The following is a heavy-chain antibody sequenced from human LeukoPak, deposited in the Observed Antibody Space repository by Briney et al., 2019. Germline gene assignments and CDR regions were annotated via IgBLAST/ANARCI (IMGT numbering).Heavy chain of an antibody. J-gene: IGHJ6*03. Sequence: PGGSLRLSCAASGFTFSSYAMSWVRQAPGKGLEWVSAISGSGGSTYYADSVKGRFTISRDNSKDTLYLQMNSLRAEDTAVYYCAKVGSEVPSDYMDVWGKGTTVTVSS. V-gene: IGHV3-23*01. CDR2: ISGSGGST. D-gene: IGHD1-26*01. CDR1: GFTFSSYA. CDR3: AKVGSEVPSDYMDV.